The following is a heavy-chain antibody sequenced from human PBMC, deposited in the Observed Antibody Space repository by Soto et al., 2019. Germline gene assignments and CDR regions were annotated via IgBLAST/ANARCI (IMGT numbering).Heavy chain of an antibody. CDR2: ISGSGGST. D-gene: IGHD3-9*01. V-gene: IGHV3-23*01. CDR3: ATPYSEILTGYSPFDS. Sequence: EVQLLESGGGFVHPGGSLRLSCAASGFTFSNYAMSWVRQAPGRGLEWVSAISGSGGSTYYSDSVKGRFTISRDNSKNTLSLQVNSLNADDTALYYCATPYSEILTGYSPFDSWGQGTLVTVSS. CDR1: GFTFSNYA. J-gene: IGHJ4*02.